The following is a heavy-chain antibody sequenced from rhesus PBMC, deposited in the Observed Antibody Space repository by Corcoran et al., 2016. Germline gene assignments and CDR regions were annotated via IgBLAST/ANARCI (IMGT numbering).Heavy chain of an antibody. J-gene: IGHJ1*01. CDR3: AKYCSGTGCGYFEF. V-gene: IGHV4S7*01. D-gene: IGHD2-21*01. CDR1: GDSISSDY. CDR2: IYGVSGST. Sequence: QVQLQESGPGLVKPSETLSLTCVVSGDSISSDYWVWVRQSPGKGLEWIGYIYGVSGSTNYNPYLKSRFTISTDTSKNQVSLKLTSVTAADTAIYYCAKYCSGTGCGYFEFWGQGALVTVSS.